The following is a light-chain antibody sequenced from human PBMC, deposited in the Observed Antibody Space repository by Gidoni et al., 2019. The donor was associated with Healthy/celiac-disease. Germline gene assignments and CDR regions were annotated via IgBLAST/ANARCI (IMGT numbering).Light chain of an antibody. CDR3: QQYGSSPGT. CDR1: QSVSSSY. Sequence: EIVLTQSPGTLSLSPGESATRSCRASQSVSSSYLAWYQQKPGQAPRLLIYGASSRATGIPDRFSGSGSGTDFTLTISRLEPEDFAVYYCQQYGSSPGTFGQGTKLEIK. J-gene: IGKJ2*01. V-gene: IGKV3-20*01. CDR2: GAS.